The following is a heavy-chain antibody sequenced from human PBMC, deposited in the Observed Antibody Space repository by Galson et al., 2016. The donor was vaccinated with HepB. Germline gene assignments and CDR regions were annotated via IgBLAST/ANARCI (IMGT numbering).Heavy chain of an antibody. CDR1: GFTFNIYD. J-gene: IGHJ3*02. D-gene: IGHD1-1*01. V-gene: IGHV3-13*05. CDR3: VRNNDDDAPDI. Sequence: SLRLSCAASGFTFNIYDMHWVRQAPGKGLEWVLGIGNAGDPHYSASVKGRFTVSRDNAKNSLYLQMNSLRAGDTAVYFCVRNNDDDAPDIWGQGTMVTVSS. CDR2: IGNAGDP.